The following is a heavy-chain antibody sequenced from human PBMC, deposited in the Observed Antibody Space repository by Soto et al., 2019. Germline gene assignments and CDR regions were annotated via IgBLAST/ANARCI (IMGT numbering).Heavy chain of an antibody. CDR1: GGSINSYY. Sequence: SETLSLTCTVSGGSINSYYWSWIRQPPGKGLEWIGYIYYSGSTNYNPSLKSRVTISVDTSKNQLSLKLSSVTAADTAVYYCARRYGYYFDYWGQGTLVTVSS. CDR3: ARRYGYYFDY. J-gene: IGHJ4*02. D-gene: IGHD4-17*01. CDR2: IYYSGST. V-gene: IGHV4-59*08.